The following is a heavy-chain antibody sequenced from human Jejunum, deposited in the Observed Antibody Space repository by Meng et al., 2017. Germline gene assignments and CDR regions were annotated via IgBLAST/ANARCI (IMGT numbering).Heavy chain of an antibody. CDR3: AREALGGNSPNDY. V-gene: IGHV4-30-4*01. CDR2: IYYSGST. Sequence: QVQLQESGPGLVKPSQTLSLTCTVSGGSISSGDYYWGWIRQPPGKGLEWIGYIYYSGSTYYNPSLKSRVTISVDTSKNQFSLKLSSVTAADTAVYYCAREALGGNSPNDYWGQGTLVTVSS. J-gene: IGHJ4*02. D-gene: IGHD4-23*01. CDR1: GGSISSGDYY.